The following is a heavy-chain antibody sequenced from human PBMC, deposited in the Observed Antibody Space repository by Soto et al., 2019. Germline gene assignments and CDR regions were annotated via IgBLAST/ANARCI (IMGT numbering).Heavy chain of an antibody. D-gene: IGHD6-13*01. Sequence: GASVPVSFKASGYTFTGYYMHWVRQAPGQGLEWMGWINPNSGGTNYAQKFQGRVTMTRDTSISTAYMELSRLRSDDTAVYYCARNRQASAGYYYYGMYVWGQGTTVTVSS. J-gene: IGHJ6*02. CDR3: ARNRQASAGYYYYGMYV. CDR2: INPNSGGT. V-gene: IGHV1-2*02. CDR1: GYTFTGYY.